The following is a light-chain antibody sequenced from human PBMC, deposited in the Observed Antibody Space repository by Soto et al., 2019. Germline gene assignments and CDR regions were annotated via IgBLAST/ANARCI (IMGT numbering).Light chain of an antibody. Sequence: QSALTQPASVSGSPGQSITISCTGTSSDVGGYNYVSWFQQHPGKAPNLMIYDVYRRPSGVSYRFSGSKSGNTASLTISGRLYEDEDDDYCSKSTARSTVVFGGGTKLTVL. CDR3: SKSTARSTVV. CDR2: DVY. J-gene: IGLJ2*01. V-gene: IGLV2-14*01. CDR1: SSDVGGYNY.